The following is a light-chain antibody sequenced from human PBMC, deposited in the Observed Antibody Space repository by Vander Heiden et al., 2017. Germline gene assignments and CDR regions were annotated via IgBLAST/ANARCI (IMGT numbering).Light chain of an antibody. CDR2: GAS. V-gene: IGKV3-20*01. CDR3: QHYGSSPHT. J-gene: IGKJ4*01. Sequence: EIVLTQSPGTLSLSPGERATLSCRASQSVSSSSLAWYQQQPGQAPRLLIYGASSRATGIPDRFSGSGSGTDFTLTISRLEPEDFAVFYCQHYGSSPHTFGGGTKVEIK. CDR1: QSVSSSS.